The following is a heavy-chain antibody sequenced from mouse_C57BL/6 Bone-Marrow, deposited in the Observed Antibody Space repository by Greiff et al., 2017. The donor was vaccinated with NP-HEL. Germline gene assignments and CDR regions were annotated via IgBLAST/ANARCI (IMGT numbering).Heavy chain of an antibody. CDR1: GYTFTSYW. CDR3: ARSIYYGYDRNY. CDR2: IHPNSGST. D-gene: IGHD2-2*01. V-gene: IGHV1-64*01. Sequence: QVQLQQPGAELVKPGASVKLSCKASGYTFTSYWMHWVKQRPGQGLEWIGMIHPNSGSTNYNEKFKSKATLTVDKSSSTAYMQLSSLTSEDSAVYYCARSIYYGYDRNYWGQGTTLTVSS. J-gene: IGHJ2*01.